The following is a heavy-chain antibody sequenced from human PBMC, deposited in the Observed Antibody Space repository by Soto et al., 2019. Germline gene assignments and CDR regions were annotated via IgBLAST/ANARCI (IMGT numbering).Heavy chain of an antibody. Sequence: QVQLQESGPGLVKPSETLSLIYTVSGGSISGYYWSWIRQPPGKGLEWIGYIFYRGNTLYSPSLQSRVTISVDTFKNQFSLRLSSVTAADTAVYYCTRHAIIPKLQYGMDVWGQGASVTVSS. CDR2: IFYRGNT. V-gene: IGHV4-59*01. D-gene: IGHD2-15*01. CDR3: TRHAIIPKLQYGMDV. J-gene: IGHJ6*02. CDR1: GGSISGYY.